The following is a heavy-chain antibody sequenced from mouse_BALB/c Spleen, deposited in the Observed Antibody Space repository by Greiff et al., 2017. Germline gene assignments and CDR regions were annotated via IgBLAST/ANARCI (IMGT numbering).Heavy chain of an antibody. CDR1: GLTFSSHT. V-gene: IGHV5-12-2*01. Sequence: LAESGGGLVQPGRSLNLPCAASGLTFSSHTMSWVRQTPEKRLEWVAYISNGGGSTYYPDTVKGRFTISRYNAKNTLYLHMSSLKSEDTALYYCGRQEYGNAMDYWGQGTSVTVSS. J-gene: IGHJ4*01. CDR3: GRQEYGNAMDY. CDR2: ISNGGGST. D-gene: IGHD2-10*02.